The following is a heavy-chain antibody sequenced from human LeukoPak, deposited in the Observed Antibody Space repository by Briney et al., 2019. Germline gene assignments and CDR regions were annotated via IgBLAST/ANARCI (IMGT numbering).Heavy chain of an antibody. CDR3: ARVRYDFWSGYYWCYFDY. J-gene: IGHJ4*02. V-gene: IGHV4-59*01. D-gene: IGHD3-3*01. CDR2: IYYSGST. Sequence: PSETLSLTCTVSGGSISSYYWSWIRQPPGKGLEWLGYIYYSGSTNYNPSLKSRVTISVDTSKNQFSLKLSSVTAADTAVYYCARVRYDFWSGYYWCYFDYWGQGTLVTVSS. CDR1: GGSISSYY.